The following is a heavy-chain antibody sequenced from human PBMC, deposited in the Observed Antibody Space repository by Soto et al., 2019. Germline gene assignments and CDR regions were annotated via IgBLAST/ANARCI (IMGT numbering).Heavy chain of an antibody. V-gene: IGHV1-58*01. Sequence: SVKVSCKASGFTFTSSAVQWVRQARGQRLERIGWIVVGSGNTNYAQKFQERVTITRDMSTSTAYMELSSLRSEDTAVYYCAVEPNDEVIIAAAGGSLIDYWGQGTLVTVSS. CDR2: IVVGSGNT. J-gene: IGHJ4*02. D-gene: IGHD6-13*01. CDR1: GFTFTSSA. CDR3: AVEPNDEVIIAAAGGSLIDY.